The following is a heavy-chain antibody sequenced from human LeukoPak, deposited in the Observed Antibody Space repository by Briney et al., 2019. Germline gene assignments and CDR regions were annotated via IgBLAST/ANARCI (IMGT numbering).Heavy chain of an antibody. Sequence: PRRSLRLSCAASGFTFSNYGMHWVRQAPGKGLEWVAVIWYDGSNKYYADSVKGRFTISRDNSKNTLYLQMNSLRAEDTAVYYCAGNYGPYYFDYWGQGTLVTVSS. CDR3: AGNYGPYYFDY. D-gene: IGHD3-10*01. CDR2: IWYDGSNK. J-gene: IGHJ4*02. V-gene: IGHV3-33*01. CDR1: GFTFSNYG.